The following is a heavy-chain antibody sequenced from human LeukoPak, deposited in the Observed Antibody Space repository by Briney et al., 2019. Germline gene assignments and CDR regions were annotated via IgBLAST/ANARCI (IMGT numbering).Heavy chain of an antibody. CDR1: RGTFSSYA. CDR2: IIPIFGIA. D-gene: IGHD5-24*01. V-gene: IGHV1-69*04. Sequence: SVKVSCKASRGTFSSYAISWVRQAPGQGLEWMGRIIPIFGIANYAQKFQGRVTITADKSTSTAYMELSSLRSEDTAVYYCARDSNSLFDYWGQGTLVTVSS. CDR3: ARDSNSLFDY. J-gene: IGHJ4*02.